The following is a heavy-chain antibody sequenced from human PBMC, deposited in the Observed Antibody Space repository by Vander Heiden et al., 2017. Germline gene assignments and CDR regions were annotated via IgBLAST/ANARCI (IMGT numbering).Heavy chain of an antibody. Sequence: VQLAESGGDLVQPGGSLRLSCAASGFTFSSYWMQWVRQAPGKGLVWVSRINSDGSSTSYADSVKGRFTISRDNAKNTLYLQIKSLRAEDTAIYYCVTGNSHAFDMWGQGTMVTVSS. V-gene: IGHV3-74*01. CDR2: INSDGSST. J-gene: IGHJ3*02. D-gene: IGHD2-8*02. CDR1: GFTFSSYW. CDR3: VTGNSHAFDM.